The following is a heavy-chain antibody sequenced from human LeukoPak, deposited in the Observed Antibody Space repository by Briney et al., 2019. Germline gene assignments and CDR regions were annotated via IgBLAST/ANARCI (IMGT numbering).Heavy chain of an antibody. J-gene: IGHJ4*02. CDR1: GGTFSSYA. CDR2: IIPIFGTA. D-gene: IGHD5-18*01. V-gene: IGHV1-69*13. Sequence: APVKVSCKASGGTFSSYAISWVRQAPGQGLEWMGGIIPIFGTANYAQKFQGRVTITADESTSTAYMELSSLRSEDTAVYYCARLYSYAGPGDYWGQGTLVTVSS. CDR3: ARLYSYAGPGDY.